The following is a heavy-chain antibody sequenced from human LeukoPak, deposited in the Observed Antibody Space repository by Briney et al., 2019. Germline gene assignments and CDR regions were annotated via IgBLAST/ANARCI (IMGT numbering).Heavy chain of an antibody. CDR1: GYIFTSYY. CDR3: ARGVGPPAAIGGWPSGGYDWYYYYYMDV. D-gene: IGHD5-12*01. J-gene: IGHJ6*03. Sequence: SSVKVSCKGTGYIFTSYYINWVRQARGQGLEWMGLMNPKRCNSGFLQKFYGRAIITRNTSISTAYMELSSLRSEDTAVYYCARGVGPPAAIGGWPSGGYDWYYYYYMDVWGKGTTVTV. CDR2: MNPKRCNS. V-gene: IGHV1-8*03.